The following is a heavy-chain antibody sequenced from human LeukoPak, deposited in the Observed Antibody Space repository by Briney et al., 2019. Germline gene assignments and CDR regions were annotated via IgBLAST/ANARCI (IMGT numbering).Heavy chain of an antibody. J-gene: IGHJ4*02. CDR1: GYTCSGYG. V-gene: IGHV1-18*01. Sequence: ASVKVSCKASGYTCSGYGFSWVRQAPGQGLEWMGWVSAYNGNTKYAQNYQGRVTMTTDTSTSTAYMELRSLRSDDTAVYYCARGGGSYGDYSLWLGYWGQGTLVTVSS. CDR2: VSAYNGNT. CDR3: ARGGGSYGDYSLWLGY. D-gene: IGHD4-17*01.